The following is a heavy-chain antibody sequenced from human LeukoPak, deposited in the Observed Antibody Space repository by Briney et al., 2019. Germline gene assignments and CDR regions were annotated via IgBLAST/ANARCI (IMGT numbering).Heavy chain of an antibody. CDR2: IYHSGST. CDR3: ARNSFGDSDAFDI. J-gene: IGHJ3*02. V-gene: IGHV4-38-2*01. Sequence: KPSETLSLTCAVSGYSISSGYYWDWIRQPPGKGLEWIGSIYHSGSTYYNPSLKSRVTISVDTSKNQFSLKLSSVTAADTAVYYCARNSFGDSDAFDIWGQGTMVTVSS. D-gene: IGHD4-17*01. CDR1: GYSISSGYY.